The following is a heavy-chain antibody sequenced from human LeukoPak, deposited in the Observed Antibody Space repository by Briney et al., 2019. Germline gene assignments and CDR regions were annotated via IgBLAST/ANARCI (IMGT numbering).Heavy chain of an antibody. CDR3: ASLVVPAANYFDY. J-gene: IGHJ4*02. CDR2: INPNSGGT. CDR1: GYTFIAYY. D-gene: IGHD2-2*01. V-gene: IGHV1-2*06. Sequence: ASVTVSCKASGYTFIAYYLHWVRQAPGQGLEWMGRINPNSGGTNYAQKFQGRVTMTRDTSISTAYMELSRLRSDDTAVYYCASLVVPAANYFDYWGQGTLVTVSS.